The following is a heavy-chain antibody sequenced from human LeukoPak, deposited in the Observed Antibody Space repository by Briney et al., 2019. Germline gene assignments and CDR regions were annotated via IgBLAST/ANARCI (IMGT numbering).Heavy chain of an antibody. J-gene: IGHJ4*02. D-gene: IGHD3-10*01. V-gene: IGHV3-15*01. CDR2: IKSKKDGGTT. CDR3: TKDFRGSGYFFDY. CDR1: GFTFSDPW. Sequence: GGSLRLSCAASGFTFSDPWMSWARQAPGKGLEWVGHIKSKKDGGTTDYAAPVKGRFTISRDDSKDTLYLQMNSLKTEDTAIYYCTKDFRGSGYFFDYWGQGTPVTVSS.